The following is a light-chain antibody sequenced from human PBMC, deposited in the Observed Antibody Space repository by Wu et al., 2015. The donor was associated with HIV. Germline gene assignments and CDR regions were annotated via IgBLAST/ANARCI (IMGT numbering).Light chain of an antibody. J-gene: IGKJ1*01. CDR1: QEISRY. Sequence: EIVLTQSPATLSLSPGERATLSCRASQEISRYLAWYQQKPGQAPKLIIFDASSRATGIPSRFSGSGSGTDFTLTISRLEPEDFAVYYCQQYGNSLWTFGQGTKVEIK. CDR2: DAS. V-gene: IGKV3-20*01. CDR3: QQYGNSLWT.